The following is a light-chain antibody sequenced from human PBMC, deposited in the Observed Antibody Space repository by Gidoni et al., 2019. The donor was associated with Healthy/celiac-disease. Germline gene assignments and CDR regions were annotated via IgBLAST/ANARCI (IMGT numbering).Light chain of an antibody. CDR2: LGS. V-gene: IGKV2-28*01. CDR3: MQALQTPWT. Sequence: IVMTQGQLSHRVNPVGPAASACRSSQSLLQSNGYNYLEWYLQKPGQSPQLLISLGSNRASGLPDRSSGRGSGTDFTLKISRLEAEDVGAYYCMQALQTPWTFGPGTKVEIK. CDR1: QSLLQSNGYNY. J-gene: IGKJ1*01.